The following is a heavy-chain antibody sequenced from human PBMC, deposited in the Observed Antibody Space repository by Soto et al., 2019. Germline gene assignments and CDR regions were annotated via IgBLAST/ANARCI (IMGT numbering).Heavy chain of an antibody. D-gene: IGHD3-22*01. J-gene: IGHJ4*02. CDR1: GESISSSSYY. V-gene: IGHV4-39*01. CDR2: IYYSGRT. Sequence: PSETLSLTCIVSGESISSSSYYWGWIRQPPGKGLEWIGSIYYSGRTYYNPSFKSRVTISIDTSKNQFSLKLSSVTATDTAVYYCARPYDSSGYYCAFDYWGQGTLVTVSS. CDR3: ARPYDSSGYYCAFDY.